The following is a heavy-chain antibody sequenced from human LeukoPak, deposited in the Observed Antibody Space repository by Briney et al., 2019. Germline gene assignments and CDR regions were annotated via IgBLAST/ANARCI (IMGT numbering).Heavy chain of an antibody. CDR2: TRSKARGYTT. V-gene: IGHV3-72*01. CDR1: GFTSSDHY. Sequence: GGSLRLSCATSGFTSSDHYMDWVRQAPGKGLEWVARTRSKARGYTTEYAASVKGRFTVSRDESMNSLYLQMNSLKTEDTAVYYCARGPTVTFNYHYGMDVWGQGTTVTVSS. CDR3: ARGPTVTFNYHYGMDV. J-gene: IGHJ6*02. D-gene: IGHD4-17*01.